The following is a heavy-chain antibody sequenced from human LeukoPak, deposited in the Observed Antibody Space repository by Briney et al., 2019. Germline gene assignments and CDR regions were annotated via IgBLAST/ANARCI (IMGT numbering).Heavy chain of an antibody. CDR1: GITFCSYL. CDR3: ARARIDY. CDR2: IKDDGSEK. D-gene: IGHD1-14*01. V-gene: IGHV3-7*04. Sequence: SGGALRLSCVGPGITFCSYLMTWVRQAAGKGLEWVANIKDDGSEKYSVDSVKGRFTISRDNAKNLLYLQMSSLRAEDTAVYYCARARIDYWGQGTLVTVSS. J-gene: IGHJ4*02.